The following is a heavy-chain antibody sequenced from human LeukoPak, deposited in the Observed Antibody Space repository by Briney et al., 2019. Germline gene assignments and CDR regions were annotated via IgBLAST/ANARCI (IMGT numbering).Heavy chain of an antibody. J-gene: IGHJ5*02. Sequence: ASVKVSCKASGYTFTSYGISWVRQAPGQGLEWMGWISAYNGNTNYAQKLQGRVTMTTDISTSTAYMELRSLRSDDTAVYYCARVRDTAMVRFWFDPWGQGTLVTVSS. D-gene: IGHD5-18*01. CDR2: ISAYNGNT. CDR3: ARVRDTAMVRFWFDP. CDR1: GYTFTSYG. V-gene: IGHV1-18*01.